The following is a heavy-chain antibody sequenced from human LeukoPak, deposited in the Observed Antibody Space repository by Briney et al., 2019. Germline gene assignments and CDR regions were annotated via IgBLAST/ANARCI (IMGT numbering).Heavy chain of an antibody. CDR3: ARDTDDYYDSSGYYF. CDR1: GFTFSSYS. J-gene: IGHJ4*02. D-gene: IGHD3-22*01. CDR2: ISSSSSYI. Sequence: GGSLRLSCAASGFTFSSYSMNWVRQAPGKGLEWVSSISSSSSYIYYADLVKGRFTISRDNAKNSLYLQMNSLRAEDTAVYYCARDTDDYYDSSGYYFWGQGTLVTVSS. V-gene: IGHV3-21*01.